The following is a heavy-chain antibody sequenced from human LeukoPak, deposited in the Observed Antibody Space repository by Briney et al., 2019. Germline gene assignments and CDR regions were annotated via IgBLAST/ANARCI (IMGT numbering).Heavy chain of an antibody. D-gene: IGHD2-8*01. CDR1: GYTFTGYY. V-gene: IGHV1-3*01. Sequence: ASVKVSCKASGYTFTGYYMHWVRQAPGQRLEWMGWINAGNGNTKYSQEFQGRVTITRDTSASTAYMELSRLRSDDTAVYYCARDHSVWVDFDPWGQGTLVTVSS. CDR3: ARDHSVWVDFDP. J-gene: IGHJ5*02. CDR2: INAGNGNT.